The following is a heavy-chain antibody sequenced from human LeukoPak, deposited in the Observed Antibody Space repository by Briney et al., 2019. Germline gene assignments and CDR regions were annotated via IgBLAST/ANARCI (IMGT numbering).Heavy chain of an antibody. V-gene: IGHV1-18*01. CDR1: GYTFTTYN. CDR3: ARVYYDSSGYILYFDY. J-gene: IGHJ4*02. D-gene: IGHD3-22*01. CDR2: ISGYNGNT. Sequence: ASVKVSCKASGYTFTTYNINWVRQAPGQGLEWMGWISGYNGNTNYAQKLQGRVTMTTDTSTSTAYMELRSLKSDDTAVYYCARVYYDSSGYILYFDYWGQGTLVTVSS.